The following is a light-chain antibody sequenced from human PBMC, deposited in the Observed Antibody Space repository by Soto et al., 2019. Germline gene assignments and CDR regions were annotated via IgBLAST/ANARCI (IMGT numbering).Light chain of an antibody. Sequence: QSALTQPASVSGSPGQSITISCTGTSSDVGGYNYVSWYQQHPGKAPKFMIYEVSNRPSGVSNRFSGSKSGNTASLTISGLKAEDEDDYYCSSYTSSSTHWVFGGGTKLTVL. CDR2: EVS. CDR3: SSYTSSSTHWV. V-gene: IGLV2-14*01. J-gene: IGLJ3*02. CDR1: SSDVGGYNY.